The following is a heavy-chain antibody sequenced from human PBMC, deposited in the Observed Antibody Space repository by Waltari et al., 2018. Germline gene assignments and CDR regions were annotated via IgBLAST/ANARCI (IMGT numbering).Heavy chain of an antibody. V-gene: IGHV3-9*01. CDR3: AKDKNIAVAGTYFDY. CDR1: GFTFDDYA. J-gene: IGHJ4*02. D-gene: IGHD6-19*01. CDR2: ISWNGGSI. Sequence: EVQLVESGGGLVQPGRSLRLSCAASGFTFDDYAMHWVRQAPGKGLEGVSGISWNGGSIGYADSVKGRFTISRDNAKNSLYLQMNSLRAEDTALYYCAKDKNIAVAGTYFDYWGQGTLVTVSS.